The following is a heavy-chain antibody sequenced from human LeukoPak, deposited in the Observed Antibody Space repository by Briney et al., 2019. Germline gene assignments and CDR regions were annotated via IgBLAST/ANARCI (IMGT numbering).Heavy chain of an antibody. V-gene: IGHV3-48*03. Sequence: GGSLRLSCAASGFTFSSYEMNWVRRAPGKGLEWVSYISSSGSTIYYADSVKGRFTISRDNAKNSLYLQMNSLRAEDTAVYYCARGYSSGWLELLYFDYWGQGTLVTVSS. J-gene: IGHJ4*02. CDR2: ISSSGSTI. CDR3: ARGYSSGWLELLYFDY. CDR1: GFTFSSYE. D-gene: IGHD6-19*01.